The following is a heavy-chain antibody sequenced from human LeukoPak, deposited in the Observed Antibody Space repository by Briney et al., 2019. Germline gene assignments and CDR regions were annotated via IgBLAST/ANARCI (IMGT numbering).Heavy chain of an antibody. J-gene: IGHJ4*02. CDR3: ARATYYDSSGYWGYFFDC. Sequence: PGGSLRLSCAASGFTFSNYWMSWVRQAPGKGLEWVANINQYGSENYYVDSVRGRFTISRDNAQNPLYLQMNSLRAEDTAVYYCARATYYDSSGYWGYFFDCWGQGTLVTVSS. V-gene: IGHV3-7*01. CDR1: GFTFSNYW. D-gene: IGHD3-22*01. CDR2: INQYGSEN.